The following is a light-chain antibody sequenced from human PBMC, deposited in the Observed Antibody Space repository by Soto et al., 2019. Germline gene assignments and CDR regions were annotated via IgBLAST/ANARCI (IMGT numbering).Light chain of an antibody. V-gene: IGKV4-1*01. Sequence: DIVMTQSPDSLAVSLGERATINCKSSQSVLYNSDNKNYLAWYQQKPGQPPKLLIYWASTRDSGVPDRFSGSGSGADFTRTISSLQAEDVAVYYCQQYYTTLTFGGGTKVDIK. CDR3: QQYYTTLT. CDR2: WAS. J-gene: IGKJ4*01. CDR1: QSVLYNSDNKNY.